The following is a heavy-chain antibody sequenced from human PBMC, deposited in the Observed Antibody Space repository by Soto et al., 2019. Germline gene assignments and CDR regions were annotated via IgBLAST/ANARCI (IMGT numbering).Heavy chain of an antibody. Sequence: QLQLQESGPGLVKPSETLSLTCTVSGGSISSSSYYWGWIRQPPGKGLEWIGSIYYSGSTYYNPSLKSRVTISVDTSKNQFSLKLSSVTAADTAVYYCASAQARGGWFGEVAAYENWFDPWGQGTLVTVSS. D-gene: IGHD3-10*01. V-gene: IGHV4-39*01. CDR2: IYYSGST. CDR3: ASAQARGGWFGEVAAYENWFDP. J-gene: IGHJ5*02. CDR1: GGSISSSSYY.